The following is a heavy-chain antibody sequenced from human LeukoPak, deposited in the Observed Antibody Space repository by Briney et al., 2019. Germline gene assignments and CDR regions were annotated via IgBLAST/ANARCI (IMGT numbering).Heavy chain of an antibody. J-gene: IGHJ4*02. D-gene: IGHD1-7*01. CDR1: GYTFTCYY. V-gene: IGHV1-2*02. Sequence: ASVKVSCKASGYTFTCYYMHWVRQAPGQGLEWMGWINPNSGGTNYAQKFQGRVTMTRDTSISTAYMELSRLRSDDTAVYYCARLGITGTKAKSDYWGQGTLVTVSS. CDR3: ARLGITGTKAKSDY. CDR2: INPNSGGT.